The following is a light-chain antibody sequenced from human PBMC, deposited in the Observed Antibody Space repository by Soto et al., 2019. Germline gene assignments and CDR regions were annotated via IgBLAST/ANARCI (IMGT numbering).Light chain of an antibody. CDR1: QTVGTY. V-gene: IGKV3-11*01. CDR3: QQRTNWPRIT. Sequence: EIVLTQFPATLSLFPGETAALSCRASQTVGTYLAWYQQKPGQAPRLLISDASNRATGVPTRFSGSGSGTDFTLTISSLETEDFVVYFCQQRTNWPRITSGQGTRLEIK. CDR2: DAS. J-gene: IGKJ5*01.